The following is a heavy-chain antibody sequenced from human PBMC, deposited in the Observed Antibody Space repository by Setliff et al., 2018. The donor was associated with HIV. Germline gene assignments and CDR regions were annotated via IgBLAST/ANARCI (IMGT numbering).Heavy chain of an antibody. Sequence: ASVKVSCKASGGTFSSYAISWVRQAPGQGLEWMGWMNPGSGNTGYSQKFQGRVTMTRNTSISTAYMELNSLESEDTAVYYCARDETWGSLYYGLDVWGQGTTVTVSS. J-gene: IGHJ6*02. CDR1: GGTFSSYA. CDR3: ARDETWGSLYYGLDV. CDR2: MNPGSGNT. V-gene: IGHV1-8*02. D-gene: IGHD7-27*01.